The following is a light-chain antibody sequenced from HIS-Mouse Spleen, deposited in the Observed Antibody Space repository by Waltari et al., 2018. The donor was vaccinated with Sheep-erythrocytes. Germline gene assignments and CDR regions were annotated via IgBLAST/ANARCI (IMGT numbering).Light chain of an antibody. J-gene: IGLJ3*02. CDR3: CSYAGSSTPWV. V-gene: IGLV2-23*01. CDR2: EGS. Sequence: QSALTQPASVSGSPGQSITISCTGTSSDVGSDNLVFWYQQHPGKAPKLMIYEGSKRPSGVPNRFPGSKSGNTASLTISGLQAEDEADYYCCSYAGSSTPWVFGGGTKLTVL. CDR1: SSDVGSDNL.